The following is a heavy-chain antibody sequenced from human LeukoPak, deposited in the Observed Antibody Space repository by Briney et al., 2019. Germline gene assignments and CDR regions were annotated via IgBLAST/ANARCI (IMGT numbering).Heavy chain of an antibody. CDR2: IFPADSDT. D-gene: IGHD2-15*01. CDR1: GYSFSTYW. V-gene: IGHV5-51*01. CDR3: AKGSTSIRGFCSSGSCTRFDY. J-gene: IGHJ4*02. Sequence: PGESLKISCKGSGYSFSTYWIAWVRQMPGKGLEWMGIIFPADSDTRYSPSFQGQVTISADKSISTAYLQWGSLKASDTAMYYCAKGSTSIRGFCSSGSCTRFDYWGQGTLVTVSS.